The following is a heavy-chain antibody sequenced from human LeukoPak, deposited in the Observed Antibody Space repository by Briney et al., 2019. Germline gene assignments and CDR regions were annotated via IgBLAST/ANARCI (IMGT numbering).Heavy chain of an antibody. J-gene: IGHJ4*02. D-gene: IGHD3-9*01. CDR3: VTYRNYDILTGYYSHDY. CDR2: ISGSGGST. CDR1: GFTFSSYG. V-gene: IGHV3-23*01. Sequence: GGSLRLSCAASGFTFSSYGMHWVRQAPGKGLEWVSAISGSGGSTYYADSVKGRFTISRDNSKNTLYLQMNSLRAEDTAVYYCVTYRNYDILTGYYSHDYWGQGTLVTVSS.